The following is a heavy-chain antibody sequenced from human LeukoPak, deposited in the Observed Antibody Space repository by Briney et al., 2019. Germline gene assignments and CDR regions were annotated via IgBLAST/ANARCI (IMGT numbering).Heavy chain of an antibody. CDR1: GFTFSSYS. V-gene: IGHV3-21*01. J-gene: IGHJ6*02. CDR2: ISSSSSYI. D-gene: IGHD3-16*02. CDR3: ARVLRRWGYDYVWGSYRYPPHGDYYYYGMDV. Sequence: NAGGSLRLSCAASGFTFSSYSMNWVRQAPGKGLEWVSSISSSSSYIYYADSVKGRFTVSRDNAKNSLYLQMNGLRAEDTAVYYCARVLRRWGYDYVWGSYRYPPHGDYYYYGMDVWGQGTTVTVSS.